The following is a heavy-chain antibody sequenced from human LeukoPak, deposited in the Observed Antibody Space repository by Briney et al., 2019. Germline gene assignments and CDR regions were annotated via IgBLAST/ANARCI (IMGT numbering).Heavy chain of an antibody. Sequence: SGPTLVNPTQTLTLTCTFSGFSLSTSGMRVSWIRQPPGKALEWLARIDWDDDKFYSTSLKTRLTISKHTSKNQVVLTMTNMDPVDTATYYCARDPDYGDFPFGAFDIWGQGTMVTVSS. J-gene: IGHJ3*02. CDR3: ARDPDYGDFPFGAFDI. V-gene: IGHV2-70*04. CDR1: GFSLSTSGMR. D-gene: IGHD4-17*01. CDR2: IDWDDDK.